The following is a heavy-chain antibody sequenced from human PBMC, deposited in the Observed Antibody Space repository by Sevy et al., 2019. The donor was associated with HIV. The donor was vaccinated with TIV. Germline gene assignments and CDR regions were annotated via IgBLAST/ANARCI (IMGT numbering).Heavy chain of an antibody. J-gene: IGHJ3*02. Sequence: GGSLRLSCVGSGFTFSNYGMTWVRQAPGKGLEWVSSISVTSARTYYADSVRGRFTVSRDNSENTRYLQMNSLRAEDTAVYYCAKDPNDYCHSFDIWGQGTLVTVSS. V-gene: IGHV3-23*01. CDR1: GFTFSNYG. CDR3: AKDPNDYCHSFDI. CDR2: ISVTSART. D-gene: IGHD1-1*01.